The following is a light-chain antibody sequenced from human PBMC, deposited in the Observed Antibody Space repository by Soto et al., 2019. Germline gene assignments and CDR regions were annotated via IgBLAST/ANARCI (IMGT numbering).Light chain of an antibody. CDR1: SSDVGGYNY. J-gene: IGLJ2*01. CDR3: SSYTGSSPLVV. CDR2: DVS. V-gene: IGLV2-14*01. Sequence: QSALTQPASVSGSPGQSITISCTGTSSDVGGYNYVSWYQQHPGKAPKLMIYDVSNRPSGVSNRFSGSKSGNTASLTISGLQAEDEADYYCSSYTGSSPLVVFGGVTKLTVL.